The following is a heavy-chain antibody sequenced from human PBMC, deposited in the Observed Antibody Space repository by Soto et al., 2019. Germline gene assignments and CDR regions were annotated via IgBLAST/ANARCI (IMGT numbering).Heavy chain of an antibody. CDR1: GGSFSGYY. D-gene: IGHD6-19*01. J-gene: IGHJ4*02. CDR3: ARAPRYSQWLVRYFDY. CDR2: INHSGST. Sequence: SETLSLTCAVYGGSFSGYYWSWIRQPPGKGLEWIGEINHSGSTNYNPSLKSRVTISVDTSKNQFSLKLSSVTAADTAVYYCARAPRYSQWLVRYFDYWGQGTLVTVSS. V-gene: IGHV4-34*01.